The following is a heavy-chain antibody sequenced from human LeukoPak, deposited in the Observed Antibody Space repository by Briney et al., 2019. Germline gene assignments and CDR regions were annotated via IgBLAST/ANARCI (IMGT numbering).Heavy chain of an antibody. CDR2: INPNSGGT. CDR3: ARADRLHGGPYLIGP. D-gene: IGHD2-21*01. Sequence: GASVKVSCKASGYSFTDYYMHWVRQPPGQGLEWMGWINPNSGGTNSAQKFQGRVTMTRDTSITTVYMEVTWLTSDDTAIYYCARADRLHGGPYLIGPWGQGTLVTVSS. V-gene: IGHV1-2*02. CDR1: GYSFTDYY. J-gene: IGHJ5*02.